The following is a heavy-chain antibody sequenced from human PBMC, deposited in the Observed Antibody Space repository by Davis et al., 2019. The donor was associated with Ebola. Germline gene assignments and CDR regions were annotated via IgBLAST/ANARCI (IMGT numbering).Heavy chain of an antibody. V-gene: IGHV3-74*01. CDR1: GFTFGTHW. D-gene: IGHD6-13*01. CDR2: INSDGSAT. CDR3: ARDLSWYHAFDV. Sequence: GESLKISCAASGFTFGTHWMHWVRQAPGKGLVWVSRINSDGSATNYADSVNGRFTISRDNAKNTAYLQMNSLRAEDTAVYYCARDLSWYHAFDVWGQGTMVTVSS. J-gene: IGHJ3*01.